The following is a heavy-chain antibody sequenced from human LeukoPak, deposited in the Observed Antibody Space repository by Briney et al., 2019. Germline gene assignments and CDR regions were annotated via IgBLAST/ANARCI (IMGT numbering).Heavy chain of an antibody. CDR2: INWNGGST. J-gene: IGHJ6*03. D-gene: IGHD5-18*01. CDR1: GSTFDDYG. Sequence: RPGGSLRLSCAASGSTFDDYGMSWVRQAPGKGLEWVSGINWNGGSTGYADSVKGRFTISRDNAKNSLYLQMNSLRAEDTALYYCARLRDTAMVYYYYMDVWGKGTTVTVSS. CDR3: ARLRDTAMVYYYYMDV. V-gene: IGHV3-20*04.